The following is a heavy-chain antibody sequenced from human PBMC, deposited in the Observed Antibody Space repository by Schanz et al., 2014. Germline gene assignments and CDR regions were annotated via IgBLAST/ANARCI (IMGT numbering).Heavy chain of an antibody. CDR1: GFTFSAYA. CDR2: ISASGGTT. V-gene: IGHV3-23*01. J-gene: IGHJ4*02. Sequence: EVQLLESGGGLVQPGGSLRLSCAASGFTFSAYAMTWVRQIPGKGLEWVSAISASGGTTYYADSVKGRFTISRDNSKNTLYLQMNSLRAEDTAVYYCARPPHDSSGYYPFDSWGQGSLVTVSS. CDR3: ARPPHDSSGYYPFDS. D-gene: IGHD3-22*01.